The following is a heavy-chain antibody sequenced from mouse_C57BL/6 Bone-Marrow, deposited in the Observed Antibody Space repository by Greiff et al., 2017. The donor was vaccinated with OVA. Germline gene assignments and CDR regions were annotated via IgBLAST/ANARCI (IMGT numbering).Heavy chain of an antibody. D-gene: IGHD5-5*01. CDR2: IDPENGDT. CDR1: GFNIKDDY. J-gene: IGHJ3*01. Sequence: EVKVVESGAELVRPGASVKLSCTASGFNIKDDYMHWVKQRPEQGLEWIGWIDPENGDTESASKFQGTATITADTSSNTAYLQLSSLTSEDTAVYYCTADYPSWVADWGQGTLVTVSA. CDR3: TADYPSWVAD. V-gene: IGHV14-4*01.